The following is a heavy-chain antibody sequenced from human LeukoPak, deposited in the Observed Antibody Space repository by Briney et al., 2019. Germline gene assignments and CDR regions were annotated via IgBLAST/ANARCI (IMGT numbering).Heavy chain of an antibody. CDR3: ARSAAGMGDAFDI. CDR1: NKDG. J-gene: IGHJ3*02. D-gene: IGHD6-13*01. CDR2: VSTYTGNT. V-gene: IGHV1-18*01. Sequence: ASVKASCKASNKDGISWVRQAPGQGLEWMGWVSTYTGNTNYALMVQDRVTLTTDTSTDTAYMGLRSLRSDDTAVYYCARSAAGMGDAFDIWGQGTMVTVSS.